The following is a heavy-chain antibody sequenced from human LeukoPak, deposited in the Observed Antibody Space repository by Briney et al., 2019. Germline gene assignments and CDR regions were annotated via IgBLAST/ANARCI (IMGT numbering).Heavy chain of an antibody. V-gene: IGHV4-39*07. CDR3: ARGHTFPDTYYFDS. Sequence: SETLSLTCTVSGGSVSSSSYYWGWIRQPPGKGLEWIGSIYYSGSTYYNPSLKSRVSMSLDTSNKRFSLTLSSVTAADTAVYYCARGHTFPDTYYFDSWGQGILVTVSS. CDR2: IYYSGST. J-gene: IGHJ4*02. D-gene: IGHD3-3*02. CDR1: GGSVSSSSYY.